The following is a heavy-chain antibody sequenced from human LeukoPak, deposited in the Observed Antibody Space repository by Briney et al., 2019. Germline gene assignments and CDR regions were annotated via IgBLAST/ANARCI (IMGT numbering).Heavy chain of an antibody. CDR1: GYTFTGYY. V-gene: IGHV1-2*06. J-gene: IGHJ3*02. Sequence: ASVKVSCKASGYTFTGYYMHWVRQAPGQGLEWMGRINPNSGGTNYAQKFQGRVTMTRDTSISTAHMELSRLRSDDTAVYYCASDPVYYDSSGYNDAFDIWGQGTMVTVSS. CDR3: ASDPVYYDSSGYNDAFDI. CDR2: INPNSGGT. D-gene: IGHD3-22*01.